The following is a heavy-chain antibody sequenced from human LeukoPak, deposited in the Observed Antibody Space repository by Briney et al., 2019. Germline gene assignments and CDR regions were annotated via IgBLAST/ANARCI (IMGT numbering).Heavy chain of an antibody. CDR3: ARGRSGGVVTLDY. CDR1: GASINSSY. Sequence: SETLSLTCTVSGASINSSYWSWIRQPPGKGLEWIGYISYSGSTNSNPSLRSRVTMSVHTSKNQFSLKLTSMTAADTAVYYCARGRSGGVVTLDYWGQGTLVTVSS. V-gene: IGHV4-59*01. CDR2: ISYSGST. D-gene: IGHD2-21*02. J-gene: IGHJ4*02.